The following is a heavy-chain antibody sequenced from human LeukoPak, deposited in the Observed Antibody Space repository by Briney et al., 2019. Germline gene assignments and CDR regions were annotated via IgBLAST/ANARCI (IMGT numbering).Heavy chain of an antibody. V-gene: IGHV5-51*01. D-gene: IGHD5-24*01. J-gene: IGHJ4*02. CDR2: IYPGDSDS. CDR3: ARSCRDGYRGFDY. CDR1: GYSFTSHW. Sequence: GESLKIPWKGPGYSFTSHWIGWVRQVSGKGLGWMGIIYPGDSDSRYSPSFQGQVTISADKSISTAYLQWSSLKASDTAMYYCARSCRDGYRGFDYWGQGTLVTVSS.